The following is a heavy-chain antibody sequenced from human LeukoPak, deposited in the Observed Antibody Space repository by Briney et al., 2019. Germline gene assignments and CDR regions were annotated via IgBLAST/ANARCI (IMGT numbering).Heavy chain of an antibody. D-gene: IGHD3-16*01. V-gene: IGHV3-23*01. CDR1: GFTFSSYA. J-gene: IGHJ4*02. Sequence: GGSLRLSCAASGFTFSSYAMSWVRQAPGKGLEWVSAISGSGGSTYYADSVKGRFTISRDNSKNTLYLQMNSLRVEDTAVYYCAKDLVSHPHFDYWGQGTLVTVSS. CDR3: AKDLVSHPHFDY. CDR2: ISGSGGST.